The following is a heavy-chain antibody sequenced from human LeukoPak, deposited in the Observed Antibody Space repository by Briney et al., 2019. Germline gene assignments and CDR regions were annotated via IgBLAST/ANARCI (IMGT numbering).Heavy chain of an antibody. V-gene: IGHV4-59*01. CDR2: IYYSGST. Sequence: LETLCLTCTVSVGSLCSYYWSWIWQPPGKGLEWSGYIYYSGSTNYNTSLKSRVAISVDTSKNQFSLKLSSVTAADTAVYYCARVVSSWASYYYYYMDVWGKGTTVTVSS. D-gene: IGHD6-13*01. CDR3: ARVVSSWASYYYYYMDV. CDR1: VGSLCSYY. J-gene: IGHJ6*03.